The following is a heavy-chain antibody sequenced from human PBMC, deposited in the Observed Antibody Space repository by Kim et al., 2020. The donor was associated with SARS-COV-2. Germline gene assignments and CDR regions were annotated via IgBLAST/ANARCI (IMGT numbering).Heavy chain of an antibody. D-gene: IGHD5-12*01. V-gene: IGHV3-13*01. Sequence: YPGSVKGRFTISRENAKNSLYLQMNSLRARDTAVYYCARGGYSGYDAFDIWGQGTVVTVSS. J-gene: IGHJ3*02. CDR3: ARGGYSGYDAFDI.